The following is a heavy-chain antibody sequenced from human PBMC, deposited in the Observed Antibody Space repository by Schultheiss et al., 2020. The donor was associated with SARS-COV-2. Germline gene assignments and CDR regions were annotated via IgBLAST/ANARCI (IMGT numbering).Heavy chain of an antibody. V-gene: IGHV1-18*01. CDR2: ISAYNGNT. Sequence: ASVKVSCKASGYTFTSYGISWVRQAPGQGLEWMGWISAYNGNTNYAQKLQGRVTMTTDTSTSTAYMELRSLRSDDTAVYYCARGGFEGIWSGYWCYYYYMDVWGKGTTVTVSS. CDR3: ARGGFEGIWSGYWCYYYYMDV. CDR1: GYTFTSYG. J-gene: IGHJ6*03. D-gene: IGHD3-3*01.